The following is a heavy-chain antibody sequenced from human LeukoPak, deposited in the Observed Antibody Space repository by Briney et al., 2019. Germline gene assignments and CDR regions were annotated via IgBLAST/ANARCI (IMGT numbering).Heavy chain of an antibody. V-gene: IGHV1-18*01. D-gene: IGHD2-8*01. CDR1: GYSFTTYG. CDR3: ARVMGGYYYYMDV. Sequence: GASVKVSCKASGYSFTTYGISWVRQAPGQGLEWMGWISPNNGNTKYEQKLQGRVTMTTDTSTSTAYMELRSLRSDDTAVYYCARVMGGYYYYMDVWGKGTTVTVSS. CDR2: ISPNNGNT. J-gene: IGHJ6*03.